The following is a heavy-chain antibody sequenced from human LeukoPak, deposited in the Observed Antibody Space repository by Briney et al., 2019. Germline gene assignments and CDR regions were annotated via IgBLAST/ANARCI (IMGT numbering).Heavy chain of an antibody. CDR2: IYHSGST. V-gene: IGHV4-4*02. CDR3: ARLASGWSRWFDP. CDR1: GGSISSSNW. Sequence: PSETLSLTCAVSGGSISSSNWWSWVRQPPGKGLEWIGEIYHSGSTNYNPSLKSRVTISVDKSKNQFSLKLSSVTAADTAVYYCARLASGWSRWFDPWGQGTLVTVSS. J-gene: IGHJ5*02. D-gene: IGHD6-19*01.